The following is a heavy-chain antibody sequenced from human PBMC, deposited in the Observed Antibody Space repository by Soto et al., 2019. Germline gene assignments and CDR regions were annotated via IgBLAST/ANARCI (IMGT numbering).Heavy chain of an antibody. J-gene: IGHJ6*01. Sequence: QVQLVESGGGVVQPGRSLRLSCAASGFTFSSYAMHWVRQAPGKGLEWVAVISYDGSNKYYADSVKGRFTISRDNSKNTLYLQMNSLRAEDTAVYYCARDRGYSYGYSGFYYYYGMDVW. CDR1: GFTFSSYA. CDR3: ARDRGYSYGYSGFYYYYGMDV. CDR2: ISYDGSNK. V-gene: IGHV3-30-3*01. D-gene: IGHD5-18*01.